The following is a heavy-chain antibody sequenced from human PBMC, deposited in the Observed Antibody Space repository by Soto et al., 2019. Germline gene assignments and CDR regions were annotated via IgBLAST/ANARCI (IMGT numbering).Heavy chain of an antibody. CDR3: ARDGGVTAILYAFDI. D-gene: IGHD2-21*02. V-gene: IGHV4-59*01. Sequence: QVQLQESGPGLVKPSETLSLTCTVSGGSISSYYWSWIRQPPGKGLEWIGYIYYSGSTNYNPSLKSRVTISVDTSKNQFSLKLSSVTAADTAVYYCARDGGVTAILYAFDIWGQGTMVTVSS. CDR1: GGSISSYY. CDR2: IYYSGST. J-gene: IGHJ3*02.